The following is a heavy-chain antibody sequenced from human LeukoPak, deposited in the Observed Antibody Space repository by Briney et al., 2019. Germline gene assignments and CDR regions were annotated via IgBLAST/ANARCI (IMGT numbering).Heavy chain of an antibody. J-gene: IGHJ4*02. CDR2: ISYDGSNK. Sequence: GRSLRLSCAASGFTFSSYAMLWVRQAPGKGLEGVAVISYDGSNKYYADSVKGRFTISRDNSKNTLYLQMNSLRAEDTAVYYCARDLEVYYDSSGVDYWGQGTLVTVSS. CDR3: ARDLEVYYDSSGVDY. D-gene: IGHD3-22*01. CDR1: GFTFSSYA. V-gene: IGHV3-30-3*01.